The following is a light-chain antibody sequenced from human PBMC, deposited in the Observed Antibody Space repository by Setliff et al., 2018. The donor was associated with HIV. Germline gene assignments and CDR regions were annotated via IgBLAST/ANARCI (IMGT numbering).Light chain of an antibody. CDR1: SSDIGGYNY. CDR3: SSYTSSSPYV. J-gene: IGLJ1*01. V-gene: IGLV2-14*01. CDR2: DVT. Sequence: QSALAQPASVSGSPGQSITTACTGTSSDIGGYNYVSWYQQHPGKAPKLMTYDVTSRLPGASNRFSGSKSGNTAYLTISGLQAEDEADYYCSSYTSSSPYVFGTGTKVTVL.